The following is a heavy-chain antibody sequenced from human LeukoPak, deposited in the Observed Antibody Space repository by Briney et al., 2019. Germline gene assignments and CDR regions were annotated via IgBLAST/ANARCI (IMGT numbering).Heavy chain of an antibody. CDR3: AKDGAQYSSGPECDP. Sequence: GGSLRLSCAASGFIFNSYAMSWVRQAPGKGLEWVATISDGGGRTYYADSVKGRFTISRDNSKKTVSLEMSSLTAADTGVYYCAKDGAQYSSGPECDPRGQGALVTVSP. D-gene: IGHD6-19*01. CDR1: GFIFNSYA. V-gene: IGHV3-23*01. CDR2: ISDGGGRT. J-gene: IGHJ5*02.